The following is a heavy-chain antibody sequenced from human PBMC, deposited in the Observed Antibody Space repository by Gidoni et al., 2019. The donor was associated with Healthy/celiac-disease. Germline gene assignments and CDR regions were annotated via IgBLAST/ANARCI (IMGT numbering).Heavy chain of an antibody. J-gene: IGHJ6*02. Sequence: QVQLVQSGAEVKKPGASGKVSCKASGYTFTSYAMHWVRQAPGQRLEWMGWINAGNGNTKYSQKFQGRVTITRDTSASTAYMELSSLRSEDTAVYYCARDKDIVVVPAATGFYYYGMDVWGQGTTVTVSS. V-gene: IGHV1-3*01. CDR2: INAGNGNT. CDR1: GYTFTSYA. CDR3: ARDKDIVVVPAATGFYYYGMDV. D-gene: IGHD2-2*01.